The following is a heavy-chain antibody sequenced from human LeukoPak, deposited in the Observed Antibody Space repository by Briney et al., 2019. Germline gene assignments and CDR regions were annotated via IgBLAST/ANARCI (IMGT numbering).Heavy chain of an antibody. D-gene: IGHD6-19*01. CDR3: ARVERQWPTFKYYFEY. Sequence: SETLSLTCAVYGGSFSGYYWSWIRQPPGKGLECIGQIHHSGSTNHNPSLKSRVTISLDTSKNQFSLKLSSVTTADTAVYYCARVERQWPTFKYYFEYWGQGTMVTVSS. CDR1: GGSFSGYY. CDR2: IHHSGST. J-gene: IGHJ4*02. V-gene: IGHV4-34*01.